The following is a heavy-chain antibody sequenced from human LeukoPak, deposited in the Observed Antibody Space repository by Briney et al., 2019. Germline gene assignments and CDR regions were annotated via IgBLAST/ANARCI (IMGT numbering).Heavy chain of an antibody. V-gene: IGHV4-61*01. D-gene: IGHD3-3*01. CDR2: IYYSAST. Sequence: SETLSLTCSVSGGSVSSANYYWSWVRQPPGKGLEWIGYIYYSASTTYNPSLKSRVTISVDTSKNQFSLKLSSVTAADTAVYYCARGPIAYDFWSGYSGYYYGSGSLNPHFDYWGQGTLVTVSS. CDR1: GGSVSSANYY. CDR3: ARGPIAYDFWSGYSGYYYGSGSLNPHFDY. J-gene: IGHJ4*02.